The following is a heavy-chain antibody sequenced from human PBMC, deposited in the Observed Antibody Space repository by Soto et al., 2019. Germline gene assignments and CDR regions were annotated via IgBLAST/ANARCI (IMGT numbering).Heavy chain of an antibody. J-gene: IGHJ4*02. V-gene: IGHV3-9*01. CDR2: ISWNSNII. CDR1: GFTFDDYA. CDR3: AKGGPDALCSGVRCYFDY. D-gene: IGHD2-15*01. Sequence: EVHLVESGGGLVQPGRSLRLSCAASGFTFDDYAMHWVRRVPGKGLEWVSSISWNSNIIGYADSVEGRFTISRDNAKNSLYLQMNSLRTEDTAFYYCAKGGPDALCSGVRCYFDYWGQGTLVTVSS.